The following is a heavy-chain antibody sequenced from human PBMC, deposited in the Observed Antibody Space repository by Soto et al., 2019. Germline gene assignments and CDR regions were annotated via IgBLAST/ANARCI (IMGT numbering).Heavy chain of an antibody. D-gene: IGHD2-2*01. CDR1: GGSISSGGYY. Sequence: SETLSLTCTVSGGSISSGGYYWSWIRQPPGKGLEWIGEINHSGSTNYNPSLKSRVTISVDTSKNQFSLKLSSVTAADTAVYYCARKGKLGYCSSTSCYWDYYYYYGMDVWGQGTTVTVSS. CDR3: ARKGKLGYCSSTSCYWDYYYYYGMDV. J-gene: IGHJ6*02. CDR2: INHSGST. V-gene: IGHV4-39*07.